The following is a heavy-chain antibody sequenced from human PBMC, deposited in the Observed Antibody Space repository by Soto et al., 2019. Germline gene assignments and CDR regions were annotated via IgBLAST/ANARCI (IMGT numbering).Heavy chain of an antibody. CDR1: GASLGGYY. Sequence: SETLSVTCNVSGASLGGYYWSWIRQPPGKGLEWIGRIYATGSSDYNPFLKSRITISVDMSKKQFSLTLRSVTAADTAMYYCVRDGTKNLRDWFDPWRQGILVTVSS. V-gene: IGHV4-4*07. J-gene: IGHJ5*02. CDR2: IYATGSS. D-gene: IGHD1-1*01. CDR3: VRDGTKNLRDWFDP.